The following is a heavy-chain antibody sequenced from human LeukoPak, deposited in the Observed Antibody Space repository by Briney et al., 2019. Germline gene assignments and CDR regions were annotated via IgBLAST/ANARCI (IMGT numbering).Heavy chain of an antibody. J-gene: IGHJ4*02. CDR2: ISAHNSNA. D-gene: IGHD3-10*01. Sequence: ASVKVSCKASGYSFTSSGISWVRQAPGQGLEWMGWISAHNSNANYAQKLQGRVTMTTDTSTSTAYMELRSLRSDDTAVYYCARDLLEGGRPLWFGELFEYWGQGTLVTVSS. CDR1: GYSFTSSG. CDR3: ARDLLEGGRPLWFGELFEY. V-gene: IGHV1-18*01.